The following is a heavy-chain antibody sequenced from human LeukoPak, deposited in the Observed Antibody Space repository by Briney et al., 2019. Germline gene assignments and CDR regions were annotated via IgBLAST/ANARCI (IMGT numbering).Heavy chain of an antibody. J-gene: IGHJ6*02. V-gene: IGHV3-30*03. D-gene: IGHD1-26*01. CDR2: ISYDGSNK. CDR3: ARDVGATTYYYYGMDV. Sequence: PGGSLRLSCAASGFTFSSYGMHWVRQAPGKGLEWVAVISYDGSNKYYADSVKGRFTISRDNSKNTLYLQMNSLRGEDTAVYYCARDVGATTYYYYGMDVWGQGTTVTVSS. CDR1: GFTFSSYG.